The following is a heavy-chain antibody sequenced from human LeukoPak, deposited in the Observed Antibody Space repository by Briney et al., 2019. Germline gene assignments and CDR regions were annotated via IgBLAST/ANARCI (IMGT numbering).Heavy chain of an antibody. V-gene: IGHV4-31*03. CDR3: ARVGGYYDFWSGYSPDAFDI. J-gene: IGHJ3*02. CDR2: IYYSGST. Sequence: PSETLSFTCTVSSASISSGGYYWRWIRQHPGKGLEWIGYIYYSGSTYYNPSLKSRVTISVDTSKNQFSLKLSSVTAADTAVYYCARVGGYYDFWSGYSPDAFDIWGQGTMVTVSS. CDR1: SASISSGGYY. D-gene: IGHD3-3*01.